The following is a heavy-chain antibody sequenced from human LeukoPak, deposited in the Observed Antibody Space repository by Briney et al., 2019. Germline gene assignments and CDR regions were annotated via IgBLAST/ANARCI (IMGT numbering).Heavy chain of an antibody. CDR2: ISYDGSNK. Sequence: SCKASGGTFSSYAISWVRQAPGKGLEWVAVISYDGSNKYYADSVKGRFTISRDNSKNTLYLQMNSLRAEDTAVYYCVYSSGWYSWGQGTLVTVSS. CDR1: GGTFSSYA. CDR3: VYSSGWYS. V-gene: IGHV3-30*04. J-gene: IGHJ4*02. D-gene: IGHD6-19*01.